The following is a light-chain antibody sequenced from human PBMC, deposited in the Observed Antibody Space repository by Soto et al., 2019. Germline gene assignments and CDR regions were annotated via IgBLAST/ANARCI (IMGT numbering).Light chain of an antibody. CDR3: HHYNSYLEA. CDR1: QTISSW. Sequence: DILMTQSPSTLSGSVGDRVTITCRASQTISSWLAWYQQKPGKAPKLLIYKASTVKSGVPSRFSGSGSGTEFTLTISSLQPDDFATYYCHHYNSYLEAFGQGTKVEIK. J-gene: IGKJ1*01. V-gene: IGKV1-5*03. CDR2: KAS.